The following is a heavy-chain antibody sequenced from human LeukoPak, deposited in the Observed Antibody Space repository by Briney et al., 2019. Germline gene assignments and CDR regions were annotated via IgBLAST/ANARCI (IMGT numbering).Heavy chain of an antibody. V-gene: IGHV3-30*02. Sequence: GGSLRLSCAASGFTFSSYGMHWVRQAPGKGLEWVAFIRYDGSNKYYADSVKGRFTISRDNSKNTLYLQMNSLRAEDTAVYYCAKDLFDGSSWYEGADYWGQGTLVTVSS. CDR2: IRYDGSNK. D-gene: IGHD6-13*01. CDR1: GFTFSSYG. J-gene: IGHJ4*02. CDR3: AKDLFDGSSWYEGADY.